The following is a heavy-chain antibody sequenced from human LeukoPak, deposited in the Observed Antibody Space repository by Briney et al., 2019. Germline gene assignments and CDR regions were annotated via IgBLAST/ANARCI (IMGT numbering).Heavy chain of an antibody. D-gene: IGHD3-22*01. CDR2: INPNSGGT. V-gene: IGHV1-2*06. CDR3: ASVRYYDSSGYRSDY. Sequence: ASVKVSCKASEYTFTGYYMHWVRQAPGQGLEWMGRINPNSGGTNYAQKFQGRVTMTRDTSISTAYMGLSRLRSDDTAVYYCASVRYYDSSGYRSDYWGQGTLVTVSS. J-gene: IGHJ4*02. CDR1: EYTFTGYY.